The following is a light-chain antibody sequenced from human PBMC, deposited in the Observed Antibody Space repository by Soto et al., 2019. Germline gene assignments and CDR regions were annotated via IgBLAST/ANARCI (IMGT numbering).Light chain of an antibody. CDR1: QSVSSN. CDR3: QQRSDWPST. J-gene: IGKJ4*01. V-gene: IGKV3-11*01. Sequence: EIVLTQSPATLSLSPGERATLSCRASQSVSSNLAWYQQKPGQAPRLLIYDASNRATGIPARFSGSGSGTDFTLTIGSLEPDDFAVYYCQQRSDWPSTFGGGTKVQIK. CDR2: DAS.